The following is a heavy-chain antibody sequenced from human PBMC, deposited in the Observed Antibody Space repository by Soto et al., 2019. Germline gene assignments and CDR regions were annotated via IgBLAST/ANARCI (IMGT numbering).Heavy chain of an antibody. Sequence: EMQLLESGGGLVERGGSLRLSCLASGFSFKSYAMSWCRQAPGKGLEWVSGIRGRGEITYNADSMKERFNISRDNSKKTLLSHMKSLRADDTAVYYWARDLGRSGGYLWGQGTLVTVSS. CDR3: ARDLGRSGGYL. V-gene: IGHV3-23*01. CDR1: GFSFKSYA. D-gene: IGHD6-19*01. CDR2: IRGRGEIT. J-gene: IGHJ4*02.